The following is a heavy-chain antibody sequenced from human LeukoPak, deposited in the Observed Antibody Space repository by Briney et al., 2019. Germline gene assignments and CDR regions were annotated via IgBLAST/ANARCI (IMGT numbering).Heavy chain of an antibody. J-gene: IGHJ4*02. CDR3: ARTTIPYGGNSPFDY. CDR1: GDSVSSNSAA. D-gene: IGHD4-23*01. Sequence: SQTLSLTCAISGDSVSSNSAAWNWIRQPPSRGPEWLGRTYYRSKWYNDYAVSVKSRITINPDTSKNQFSLQLNSVTPEDTAVYYCARTTIPYGGNSPFDYWGQGTLVTVSS. V-gene: IGHV6-1*01. CDR2: TYYRSKWYN.